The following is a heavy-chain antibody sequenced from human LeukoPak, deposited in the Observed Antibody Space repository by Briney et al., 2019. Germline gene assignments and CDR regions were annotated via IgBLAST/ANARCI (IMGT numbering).Heavy chain of an antibody. D-gene: IGHD6-19*01. J-gene: IGHJ3*02. Sequence: VASVKVSCKVSGYTLTELSMHWVRQAPGKGLEWMGGFDPEDGETIYAQKFQGRVTMTEDTSTDTAYMELSSLRSEDTAVYYCATAKQWLVLGAFDIWGQGTMVTVSS. CDR2: FDPEDGET. CDR3: ATAKQWLVLGAFDI. CDR1: GYTLTELS. V-gene: IGHV1-24*01.